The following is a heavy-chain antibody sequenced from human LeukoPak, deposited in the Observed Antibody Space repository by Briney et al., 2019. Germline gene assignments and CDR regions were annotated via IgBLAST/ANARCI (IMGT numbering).Heavy chain of an antibody. V-gene: IGHV3-53*01. D-gene: IGHD7-27*01. CDR1: GFTVSTVY. CDR3: VREIGQLGGAFDI. Sequence: GGSLRLSCAASGFTVSTVYMTWVRQAPGKGLEWVSVIYGSQTAYYADYVKVRFTISRDNPKNTLNIQMNSLRAEDTAVYYCVREIGQLGGAFDIWGQGTMVTVSS. J-gene: IGHJ3*02. CDR2: IYGSQTA.